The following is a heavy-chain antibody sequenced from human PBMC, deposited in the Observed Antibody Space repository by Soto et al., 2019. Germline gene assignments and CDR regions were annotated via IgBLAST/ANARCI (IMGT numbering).Heavy chain of an antibody. D-gene: IGHD2-15*01. J-gene: IGHJ4*02. CDR1: GYRFNSYL. CDR3: ARNSGPYSLDY. Sequence: QVHLVQAGAEVKKPGASVNISCKASGYRFNSYLMFWVRQAPGQRPEWMGWINVDYGNTKYSQNLQGRVTISSDAYATTVYMALSGLTPEYTAVYYCARNSGPYSLDYWGQGTLVTVSS. CDR2: INVDYGNT. V-gene: IGHV1-3*01.